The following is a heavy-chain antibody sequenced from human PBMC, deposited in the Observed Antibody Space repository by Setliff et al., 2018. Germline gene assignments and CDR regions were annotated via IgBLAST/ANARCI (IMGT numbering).Heavy chain of an antibody. D-gene: IGHD5-18*01. CDR3: ATREQLWSTHFDY. CDR2: IYYSGST. J-gene: IGHJ4*02. Sequence: PSETLSLTCTVSGGSISSGGYYWSWIRQHPGKGLEWIGYIYYSGSTYYNPSLKSRVTISVDTSKNQFSLKLSSVTAADTAVYYCATREQLWSTHFDYWGQGTLVTVSS. V-gene: IGHV4-31*03. CDR1: GGSISSGGYY.